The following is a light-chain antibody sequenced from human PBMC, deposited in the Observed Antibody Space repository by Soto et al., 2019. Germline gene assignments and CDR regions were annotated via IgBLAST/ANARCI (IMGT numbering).Light chain of an antibody. CDR3: SSYTSSSTPSYG. J-gene: IGLJ1*01. Sequence: QSVLTQPASVSGSPGQSITISCTGTSSDVGGYNYVSWYQQHPGKAPKLMIYDVSNRPSGVSNRFSGSKSGNTASLTISWLQAEDEADYYCSSYTSSSTPSYGFGTGTKVTVL. V-gene: IGLV2-14*01. CDR2: DVS. CDR1: SSDVGGYNY.